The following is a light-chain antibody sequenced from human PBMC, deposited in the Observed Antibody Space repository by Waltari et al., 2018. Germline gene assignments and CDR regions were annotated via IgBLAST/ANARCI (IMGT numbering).Light chain of an antibody. CDR2: WDS. J-gene: IGKJ4*01. Sequence: DIVMTQSPDSLAVSLGERVTINCKSSQSVLYSSNSQNYLAWYQQKPGQPPKLLIYWDSARESGVPDRFSGSESGTDFTLTISSLQAEDVAVYYCQQYYNAPLTFGGGTKVEIK. V-gene: IGKV4-1*01. CDR1: QSVLYSSNSQNY. CDR3: QQYYNAPLT.